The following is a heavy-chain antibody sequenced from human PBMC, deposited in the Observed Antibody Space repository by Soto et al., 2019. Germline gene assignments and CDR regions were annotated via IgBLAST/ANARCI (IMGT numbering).Heavy chain of an antibody. CDR2: IYYSGST. Sequence: SETLSLTCTVSGGSISSSSYYWGWIRQPPGKGLEWIGSIYYSGSTYYNPSLKSRVTISVDTSKNQFSLKLSSVTAADTAVYYCASRDYRGTIHFDYWGQGTLVTVSS. D-gene: IGHD4-4*01. CDR1: GGSISSSSYY. V-gene: IGHV4-39*01. CDR3: ASRDYRGTIHFDY. J-gene: IGHJ4*02.